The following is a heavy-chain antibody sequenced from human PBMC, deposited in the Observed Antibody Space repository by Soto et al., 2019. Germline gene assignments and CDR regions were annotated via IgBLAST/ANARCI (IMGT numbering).Heavy chain of an antibody. J-gene: IGHJ4*02. CDR3: ARDSLPSGTVGGWEGYFDY. D-gene: IGHD1-26*01. CDR1: GFTFSSYG. CDR2: IWYDGSNK. Sequence: QVQLVESGGGVVQPGRSLRLSCAASGFTFSSYGMHWVRQAPGKGLEWVAVIWYDGSNKYYADSVKGRFTISRDNSKNTLYLQMNSLRAEDTAVYYCARDSLPSGTVGGWEGYFDYWGQGTLVTVSS. V-gene: IGHV3-33*01.